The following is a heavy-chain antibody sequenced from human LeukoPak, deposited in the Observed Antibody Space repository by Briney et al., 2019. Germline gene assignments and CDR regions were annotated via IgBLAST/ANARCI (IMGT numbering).Heavy chain of an antibody. CDR2: ISGSGGST. CDR3: AKRRGLELLYYYYMDA. J-gene: IGHJ6*03. D-gene: IGHD1-7*01. CDR1: GFTFSSYA. Sequence: GGSLRLSCTASGFTFSSYAMSWVRQAPGKGLEWVSAISGSGGSTYYADSVKGRFTISRDNSKNTLYLQMNSLRAEDTAVYYCAKRRGLELLYYYYMDAWGKGTTVTVSS. V-gene: IGHV3-23*01.